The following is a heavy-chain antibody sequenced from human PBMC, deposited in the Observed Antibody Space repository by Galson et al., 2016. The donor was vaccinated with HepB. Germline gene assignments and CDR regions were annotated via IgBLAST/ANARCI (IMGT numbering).Heavy chain of an antibody. CDR3: ARDSGIGDSFEY. V-gene: IGHV3-74*03. CDR2: IKGDGVT. D-gene: IGHD3-10*01. CDR1: GFGFSDSW. Sequence: SLRLSCAASGFGFSDSWMHWIRQPPGKGLVWVARIKGDGVTTYADPVEGRFSVSRDNAKKTVFLQMNSLRADDTAVYYCARDSGIGDSFEYWGQGSLVTVSS. J-gene: IGHJ4*02.